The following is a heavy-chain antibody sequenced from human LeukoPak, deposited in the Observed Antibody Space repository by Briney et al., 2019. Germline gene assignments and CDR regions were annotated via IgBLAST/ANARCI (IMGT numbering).Heavy chain of an antibody. CDR2: IYTSGST. V-gene: IGHV4-4*07. CDR3: ARDRPVPAARYYYYYYGMDV. D-gene: IGHD2-2*01. CDR1: GGSISSYY. Sequence: SETLSLTCTVSGGSISSYYWSWIRQPAGKGLEWIGRIYTSGSTNYNPSLKSRVTMSVDTSKNQFSLKLSSVTAADTAVYYCARDRPVPAARYYYYYYGMDVWGQGTTVTVSS. J-gene: IGHJ6*02.